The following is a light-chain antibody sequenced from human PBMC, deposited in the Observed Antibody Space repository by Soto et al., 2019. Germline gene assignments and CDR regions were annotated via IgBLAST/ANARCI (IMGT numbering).Light chain of an antibody. J-gene: IGLJ1*01. CDR1: SSVVGGYNY. V-gene: IGLV2-14*01. CDR3: SSYTSSSTPYV. Sequence: QSVLTQPASVSGSPGQSITISYTGTSSVVGGYNYVSWFQQHPSKAPKLMIYEVSNRPSGFSNRFSGSKSGNTASLTISGLQAEDEADYYCSSYTSSSTPYVFGTGTKVTVL. CDR2: EVS.